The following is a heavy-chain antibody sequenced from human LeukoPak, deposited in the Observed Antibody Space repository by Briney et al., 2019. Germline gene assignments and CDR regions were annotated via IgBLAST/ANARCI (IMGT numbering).Heavy chain of an antibody. CDR1: GFTFSSYW. CDR3: ARDGGYYDSSGYYVYGFDY. Sequence: PGGSLRLSCAASGFTFSSYWMSWVRQAPGKGLEWVANIKQDGSEKYYVDSVKGRFTISRDNAKNSLYLQMNSLRAEDTAVYYCARDGGYYDSSGYYVYGFDYWGQGTLVTVSS. V-gene: IGHV3-7*01. CDR2: IKQDGSEK. J-gene: IGHJ4*02. D-gene: IGHD3-22*01.